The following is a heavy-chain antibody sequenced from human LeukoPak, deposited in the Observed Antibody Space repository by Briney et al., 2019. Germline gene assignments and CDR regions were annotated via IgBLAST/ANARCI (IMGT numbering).Heavy chain of an antibody. Sequence: GRSLRLSCAASGFTFSSYGMHWVRQAPGKGLEWVAVIWYDGSNKYYADSVKGRFTISRDNSKNTLYLQMNSLRAEDTAVYYCARGLFNYDNSGLNYWGQGTRVTVSS. CDR1: GFTFSSYG. CDR2: IWYDGSNK. CDR3: ARGLFNYDNSGLNY. J-gene: IGHJ4*02. V-gene: IGHV3-33*01. D-gene: IGHD3-22*01.